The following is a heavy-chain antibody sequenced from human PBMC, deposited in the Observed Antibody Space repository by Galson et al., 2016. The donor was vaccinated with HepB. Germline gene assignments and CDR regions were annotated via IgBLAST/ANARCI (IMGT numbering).Heavy chain of an antibody. CDR2: IHYSGTT. Sequence: SETLSLTCSVSGGSMRSPTYYWGWIRQPPGKGLDWIGSIHYSGTTYFNPSLKSRLNMSVDTSKKQFSLKLRSVTAADTAVYYCSRYYYDRSGLDTVDAFDVWGQGTMVTVSS. CDR1: GGSMRSPTYY. V-gene: IGHV4-39*07. CDR3: SRYYYDRSGLDTVDAFDV. D-gene: IGHD3-22*01. J-gene: IGHJ3*01.